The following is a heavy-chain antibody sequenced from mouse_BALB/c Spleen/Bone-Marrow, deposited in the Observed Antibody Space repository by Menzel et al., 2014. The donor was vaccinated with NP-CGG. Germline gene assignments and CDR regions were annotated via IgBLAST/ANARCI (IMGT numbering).Heavy chain of an antibody. CDR2: INSNGDST. D-gene: IGHD4-1*01. CDR1: GFTFSSYG. V-gene: IGHV5-6-3*01. CDR3: VRGLGFFDY. J-gene: IGHJ2*01. Sequence: EVKLVESGGGLVQPGGSLKLSCAASGFTFSSYGMSWVRQTPDKRLELVATINSNGDSTYYPDSVKGRFTISRDNAKNTLYLQMSSLKSEDTAMYYCVRGLGFFDYWGQGTTLTVSS.